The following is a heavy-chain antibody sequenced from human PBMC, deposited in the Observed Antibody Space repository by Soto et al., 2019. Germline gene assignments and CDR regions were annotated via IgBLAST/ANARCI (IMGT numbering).Heavy chain of an antibody. CDR3: GVSTIYDSSGYLLYYSYGMAV. CDR2: INISDSYI. Sequence: GGSLRLSCVASGFTFTSYSMNWVRQSPGKGLEWVSSINISDSYIYYADSVKGRFTIFRDNAKNSLYLQMNSLRAEDTAVYYCGVSTIYDSSGYLLYYSYGMAVWGQGTRSPSP. CDR1: GFTFTSYS. D-gene: IGHD3-22*01. V-gene: IGHV3-21*01. J-gene: IGHJ6*02.